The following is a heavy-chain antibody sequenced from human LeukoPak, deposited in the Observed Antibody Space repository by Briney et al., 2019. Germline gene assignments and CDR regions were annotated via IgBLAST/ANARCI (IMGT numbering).Heavy chain of an antibody. CDR2: VSSSGSPI. V-gene: IGHV3-48*04. CDR3: ARGSRFDY. Sequence: GGSLRLSCAASGFKFTSYSMNWVRQAPGKGLEWISYVSSSGSPIYYADSVKGRFTISRDNAKKSSDLQMTNLTAEDTAVYFCARGSRFDYWGQGAPVTVSS. CDR1: GFKFTSYS. J-gene: IGHJ4*02.